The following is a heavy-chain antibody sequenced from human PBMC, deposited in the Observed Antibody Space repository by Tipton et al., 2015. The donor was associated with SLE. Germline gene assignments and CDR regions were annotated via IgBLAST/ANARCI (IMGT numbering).Heavy chain of an antibody. CDR3: TREGLHINDY. J-gene: IGHJ4*02. CDR2: ISWNSDKI. Sequence: SLRLSCAASGFTFDDYAMHWVRQAPGKGLEWVSGISWNSDKIAYADSVKGRFTISRDNAKNSLFLQMNSLRAEDSGVYYCTREGLHINDYWGQGTLVTVSS. D-gene: IGHD5/OR15-5a*01. CDR1: GFTFDDYA. V-gene: IGHV3-9*01.